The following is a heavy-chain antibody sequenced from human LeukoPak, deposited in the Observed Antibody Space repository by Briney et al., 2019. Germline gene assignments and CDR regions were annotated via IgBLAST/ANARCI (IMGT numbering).Heavy chain of an antibody. CDR1: GFTFSSYA. J-gene: IGHJ3*02. Sequence: GGSLRLSCSASGFTFSSYAMHWVRQAPGKGLEYVSGISSNGGSTYYADSVKGRFTISRDNSKNTLYLQMSSLRAEDTAEYYCVKSERGWLRLGDAFDIWGQGTMVTVSS. CDR2: ISSNGGST. D-gene: IGHD5-12*01. V-gene: IGHV3-64D*06. CDR3: VKSERGWLRLGDAFDI.